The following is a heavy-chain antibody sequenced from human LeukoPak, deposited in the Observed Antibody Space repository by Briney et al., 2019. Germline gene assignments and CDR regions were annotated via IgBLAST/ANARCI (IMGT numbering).Heavy chain of an antibody. CDR2: IYYSGST. CDR1: GGSISSYY. Sequence: TETLSLTCTVSGGSISSYYWSWIRQPPGKGLEWIGYIYYSGSTNYYPSLKSRVTISVDTSKNQFSLKLSSVTAADTAVYYCARHLGDTVTTSDAFDIWGQGTMVTVSS. CDR3: ARHLGDTVTTSDAFDI. D-gene: IGHD4-17*01. J-gene: IGHJ3*02. V-gene: IGHV4-59*08.